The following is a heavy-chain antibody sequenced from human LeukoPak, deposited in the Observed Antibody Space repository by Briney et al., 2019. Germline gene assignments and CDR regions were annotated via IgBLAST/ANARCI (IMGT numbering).Heavy chain of an antibody. J-gene: IGHJ5*02. CDR2: INHSGST. CDR3: ARSPLLYNWNRGWFDP. CDR1: GGSFSGYY. V-gene: IGHV4-34*01. Sequence: SETLSLTCAVYGGSFSGYYWSWIRQPPGKGLEWIGEINHSGSTNYNPSLKSRVTISVDTSKNQFSLKLSSVTAADTAVYYCARSPLLYNWNRGWFDPWGQGTLVTVSS. D-gene: IGHD1-1*01.